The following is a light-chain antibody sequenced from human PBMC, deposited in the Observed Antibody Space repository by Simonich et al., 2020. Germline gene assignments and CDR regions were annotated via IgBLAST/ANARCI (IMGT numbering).Light chain of an antibody. CDR3: AAWEDSLSGWV. CDR1: SSNIGSNT. V-gene: IGLV1-47*01. CDR2: RKK. Sequence: QSVLTQPPSASGTPGQRVTISCSGSSSNIGSNTVNWYQQLPGTAPKLLIYRKKQRPSGVRDRFSGSKSGTSASRAISGLRSEDEADYYCAAWEDSLSGWVFGGGTKLTVL. J-gene: IGLJ3*02.